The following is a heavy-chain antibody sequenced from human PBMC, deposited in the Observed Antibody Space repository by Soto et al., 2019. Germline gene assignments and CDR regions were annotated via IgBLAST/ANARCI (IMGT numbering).Heavy chain of an antibody. D-gene: IGHD3-22*01. CDR3: ARALNYYDSSGRLYFDY. J-gene: IGHJ4*02. V-gene: IGHV4-59*01. CDR2: IYYSGST. CDR1: VGSISSYY. Sequence: ETLSLTCTVSVGSISSYYWSWIRQPPGKGLEWIGYIYYSGSTNYNPSLKIRVTISVDTSKNQFSLKLSSVTAADTAVYYCARALNYYDSSGRLYFDYWGQGTLVTVSS.